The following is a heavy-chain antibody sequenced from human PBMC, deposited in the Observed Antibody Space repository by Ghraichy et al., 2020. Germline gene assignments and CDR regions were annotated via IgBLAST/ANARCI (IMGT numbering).Heavy chain of an antibody. Sequence: GGSLRLSCAASAFSITNYGMHWFRQAPGKGLQWVAVISYDGKRANYADSVKGRFTISRDNSKNTLYLQMNSLRLEDTALYYCAKLPYTPMSHTAAADNGLAPWGHGPLVTVSS. D-gene: IGHD6-25*01. CDR1: AFSITNYG. J-gene: IGHJ5*02. V-gene: IGHV3-30*18. CDR3: AKLPYTPMSHTAAADNGLAP. CDR2: ISYDGKRA.